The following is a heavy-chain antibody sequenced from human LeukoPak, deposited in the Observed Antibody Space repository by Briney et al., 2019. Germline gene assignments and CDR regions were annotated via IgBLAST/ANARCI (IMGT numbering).Heavy chain of an antibody. J-gene: IGHJ5*02. CDR3: AGGVRYYDFWSGYSYTNWFDP. D-gene: IGHD3-3*01. CDR2: IYSGGSA. CDR1: GFTVSSNY. V-gene: IGHV3-66*02. Sequence: GGSRRPSCAASGFTVSSNYMTGVRQAPGKGLGGVSVIYSGGSAYYADSVKRRFTISRDNSQNTLYLQMNSLRAEATAVYYCAGGVRYYDFWSGYSYTNWFDPWGQGTMVTVSS.